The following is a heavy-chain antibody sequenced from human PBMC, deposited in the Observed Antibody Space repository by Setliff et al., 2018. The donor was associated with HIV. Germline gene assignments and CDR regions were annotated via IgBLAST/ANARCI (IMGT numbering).Heavy chain of an antibody. Sequence: SETLSLTCTVSGGSISNYYWSWIRQPPGRGLEWVGYVYHIGTTNYNASFNSRLTISIDTSRSQFSLRLSSVTAADTAIYYCARDQAFGERFFDYWGQGIPVTVSS. CDR1: GGSISNYY. V-gene: IGHV4-59*01. D-gene: IGHD3-10*01. J-gene: IGHJ4*02. CDR3: ARDQAFGERFFDY. CDR2: VYHIGTT.